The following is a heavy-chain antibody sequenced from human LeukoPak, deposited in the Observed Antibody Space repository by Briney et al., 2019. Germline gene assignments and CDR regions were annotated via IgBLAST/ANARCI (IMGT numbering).Heavy chain of an antibody. CDR3: ARYRWELTISNWFDP. CDR2: ISSSSSYI. J-gene: IGHJ5*02. CDR1: GFTLSSYS. D-gene: IGHD1-26*01. V-gene: IGHV3-21*01. Sequence: GGSLRLSCAASGFTLSSYSMNWVRQAPGKGLEWVSSISSSSSYIYYADSVKGRFTISRDNAKNSLYLQMNSLRAEDTALYYCARYRWELTISNWFDPWGQGTLVTVSS.